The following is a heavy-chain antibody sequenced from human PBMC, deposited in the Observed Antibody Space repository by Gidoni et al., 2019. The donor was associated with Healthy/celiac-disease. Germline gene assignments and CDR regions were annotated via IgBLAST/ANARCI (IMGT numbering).Heavy chain of an antibody. CDR3: ARCDSGYSYQYYFDY. V-gene: IGHV1-69*01. Sequence: QVQLVQSGAEVKKPGSSVKVSCKASGGTFSSYAISWVRQAPGQGLEWMGGIIPIFGTANYAQKFQGSVTITADESTGTAYMELSSLGSEDTAVYYCARCDSGYSYQYYFDYWGQGTLVTVSS. J-gene: IGHJ4*02. D-gene: IGHD5-18*01. CDR1: GGTFSSYA. CDR2: IIPIFGTA.